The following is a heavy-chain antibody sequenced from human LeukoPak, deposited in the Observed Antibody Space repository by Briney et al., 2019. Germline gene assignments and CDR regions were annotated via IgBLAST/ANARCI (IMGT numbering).Heavy chain of an antibody. V-gene: IGHV3-21*01. CDR3: ARDKSPRAYYGSGNGDY. CDR2: ISSSSSYR. Sequence: PGRSLRLSCAASGFTFTSYSMNWVRQAPGKGLEWVSSISSSSSYRYYAESVKGRFTISRDNAKNSLYLQMNSLRAEDTAVYYCARDKSPRAYYGSGNGDYWGQGTLVTVSS. J-gene: IGHJ4*02. CDR1: GFTFTSYS. D-gene: IGHD3-10*01.